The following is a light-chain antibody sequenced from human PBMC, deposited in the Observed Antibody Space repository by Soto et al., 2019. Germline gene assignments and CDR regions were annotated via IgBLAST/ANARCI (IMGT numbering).Light chain of an antibody. CDR1: QSVSTNF. CDR3: QQYGTSPLT. CDR2: GAS. V-gene: IGKV3-20*01. Sequence: EIVLTKSPGTLSLSPGDRGTLSCRASQSVSTNFLAWYQQKPGQAPRLLIYGASSRATGIPDRFSGSGSGTDFTLTISRLEPEDFAVYYCQQYGTSPLTFGGGTKVDIK. J-gene: IGKJ4*01.